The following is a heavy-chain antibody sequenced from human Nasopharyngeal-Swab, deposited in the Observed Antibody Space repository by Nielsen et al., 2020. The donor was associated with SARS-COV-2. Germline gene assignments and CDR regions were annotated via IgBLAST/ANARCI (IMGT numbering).Heavy chain of an antibody. Sequence: GESLKISCKGSGYRFISYWIGWVRQTPGKGLEWMGIIYPGDSDTRYSPSFQGQVTISADKSINTAYLQWSSLKASATAMYYCARTAIEGGYYRGAAFDIWGQGTMVTVSS. CDR2: IYPGDSDT. V-gene: IGHV5-51*01. D-gene: IGHD3-22*01. CDR1: GYRFISYW. J-gene: IGHJ3*02. CDR3: ARTAIEGGYYRGAAFDI.